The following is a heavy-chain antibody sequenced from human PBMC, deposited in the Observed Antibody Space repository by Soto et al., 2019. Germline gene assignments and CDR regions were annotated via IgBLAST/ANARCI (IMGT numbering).Heavy chain of an antibody. Sequence: SETLSLTCTVSGGSVSSGSYYWSWIRQPPGKGLEWIGYIYYSGSTNYNPSLKSRVTISVDTSKNQFSLKLSSVTAADTAVYYCATVVPAAHTNWFDPWGRGTLVTVSS. V-gene: IGHV4-61*01. CDR3: ATVVPAAHTNWFDP. CDR2: IYYSGST. D-gene: IGHD2-2*01. CDR1: GGSVSSGSYY. J-gene: IGHJ5*02.